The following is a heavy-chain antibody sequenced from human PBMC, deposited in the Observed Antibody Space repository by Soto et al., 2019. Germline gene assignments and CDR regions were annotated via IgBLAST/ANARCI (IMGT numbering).Heavy chain of an antibody. J-gene: IGHJ6*02. D-gene: IGHD2-2*01. CDR3: ARDQVPAASVDGMDV. CDR2: ISYDGSNK. Sequence: QVQLVESGGGVVQPGRSLRLSCAASGFTFSSYAMHWVRQAPGKGLEWVAVISYDGSNKYYADSVKGRFTISRDNSKNTLYLKMNSLRAEDTAVYYCARDQVPAASVDGMDVWGQGTTVTVSS. CDR1: GFTFSSYA. V-gene: IGHV3-30-3*01.